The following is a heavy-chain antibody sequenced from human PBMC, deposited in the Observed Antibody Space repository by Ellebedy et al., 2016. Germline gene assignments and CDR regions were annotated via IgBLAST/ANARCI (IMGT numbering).Heavy chain of an antibody. CDR3: ARDASNRPGTYDY. D-gene: IGHD1-1*01. Sequence: GSLRLXCTVSGGSISSYYWSWIRQPPGKGLEWIGYIYYSGSTNYNPSLKSRVTISVDTSKNQFSLKLSSVTAADTAVYYCARDASNRPGTYDYWGQGTLVTVSS. CDR2: IYYSGST. J-gene: IGHJ4*02. V-gene: IGHV4-59*01. CDR1: GGSISSYY.